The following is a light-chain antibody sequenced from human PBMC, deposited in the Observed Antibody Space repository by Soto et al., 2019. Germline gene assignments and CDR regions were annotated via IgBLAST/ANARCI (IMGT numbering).Light chain of an antibody. CDR3: CSFTISRNTVI. V-gene: IGLV2-14*01. J-gene: IGLJ2*01. CDR1: SSDVDGYNY. CDR2: DVN. Sequence: QSALTQPASVSGSPGQSITISCTGTSSDVDGYNYVSWYQYHPGKAPKLMIYDVNNRPSGVSNRFSGSKSGNTASLTISGLQAEDEADYYCCSFTISRNTVIFGGGTKLTVL.